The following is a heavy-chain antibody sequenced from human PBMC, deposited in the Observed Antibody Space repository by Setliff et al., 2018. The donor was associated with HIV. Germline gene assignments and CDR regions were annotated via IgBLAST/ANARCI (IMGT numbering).Heavy chain of an antibody. Sequence: GGSLRLSCVASGFIFSDHHMDWVRQAPGKGLEWVGRVRNKVRGSTPDYAASVKGRFTISRDDSKNSLYLQMKSLKTEDTAVYFCAREGLLVTSVGGAYWYHGMDVWGQGTTVTVSS. CDR2: VRNKVRGSTP. CDR1: GFIFSDHH. CDR3: AREGLLVTSVGGAYWYHGMDV. D-gene: IGHD2-15*01. J-gene: IGHJ6*02. V-gene: IGHV3-72*01.